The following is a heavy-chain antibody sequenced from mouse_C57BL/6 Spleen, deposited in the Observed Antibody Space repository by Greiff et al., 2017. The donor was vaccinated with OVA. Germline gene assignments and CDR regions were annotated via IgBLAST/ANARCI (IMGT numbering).Heavy chain of an antibody. J-gene: IGHJ2*01. D-gene: IGHD2-1*01. V-gene: IGHV1-18*01. CDR1: GYTFTDYN. CDR2: INPNNGGT. CDR3: ARVYYGNLDY. Sequence: DVQLQESGPELVKPGASVKIPCKASGYTFTDYNMDWVKQSHGKSLEWIGDINPNNGGTIYNQKFKGKATLTVDKSSSTAYMELRSLTSEDTAVYYCARVYYGNLDYWGQGTTLTVSS.